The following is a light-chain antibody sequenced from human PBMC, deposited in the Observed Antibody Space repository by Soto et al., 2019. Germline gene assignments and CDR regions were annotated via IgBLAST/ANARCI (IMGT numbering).Light chain of an antibody. CDR1: SSDVGGYNY. V-gene: IGLV2-14*01. J-gene: IGLJ1*01. CDR3: SSYGSTSTRHV. Sequence: QSALTQPASVSGSPGQSITISCTGTSSDVGGYNYVSWYQQHPGKAPKLMIYEVSNRPSGVSNRFSGSKSGNTASLTISGLQPEDEADYFCSSYGSTSTRHVFGTGTKLTVL. CDR2: EVS.